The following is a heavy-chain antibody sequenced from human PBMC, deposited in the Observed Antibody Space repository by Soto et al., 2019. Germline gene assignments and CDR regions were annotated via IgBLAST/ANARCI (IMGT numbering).Heavy chain of an antibody. V-gene: IGHV3-7*04. CDR3: ARGDYYDTSGPFSDAFDI. D-gene: IGHD3-22*01. J-gene: IGHJ3*02. CDR1: GFTFSSYA. CDR2: IKPDGSEK. Sequence: AGGSLRLSCAASGFTFSSYAMSWVRQAPGKGLEWVANIKPDGSEKWYVDSVKGRFTISRDNAKNSLYLQMISLRAEDTAMYYCARGDYYDTSGPFSDAFDIWGQGTMVTVSS.